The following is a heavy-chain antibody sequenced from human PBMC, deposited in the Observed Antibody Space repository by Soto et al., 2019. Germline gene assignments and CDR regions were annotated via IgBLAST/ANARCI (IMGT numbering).Heavy chain of an antibody. CDR1: EFTFTNAW. CDR3: TSLYYGH. D-gene: IGHD3-16*02. Sequence: EVQLVESGGDLVKPGGSLSLSCAASEFTFTNAWMNWFRQAPGKGLEWVGRIKSKADGGTTDYAAPVKGRFTISRDESQNTLYLQMNSLKTEDTAVYYCTSLYYGHWGQGTLVTVSS. J-gene: IGHJ4*02. CDR2: IKSKADGGTT. V-gene: IGHV3-15*07.